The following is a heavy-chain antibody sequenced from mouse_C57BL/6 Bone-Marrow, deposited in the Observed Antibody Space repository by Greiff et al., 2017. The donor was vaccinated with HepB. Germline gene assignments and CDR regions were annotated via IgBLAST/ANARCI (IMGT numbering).Heavy chain of an antibody. J-gene: IGHJ4*01. D-gene: IGHD1-1*01. V-gene: IGHV6-3*01. Sequence: EVKVEESGGGLVQPGGSMKLSCVASGFTFSNYWMNWVRQSPEKGLEWVAQIRLKSDNYATHYAESVKGRFTISRDDSKSSVYLQMNNLRAEDTGIYYCTFHYYGSSYGYYAMDYWGQGTSVTVSS. CDR1: GFTFSNYW. CDR2: IRLKSDNYAT. CDR3: TFHYYGSSYGYYAMDY.